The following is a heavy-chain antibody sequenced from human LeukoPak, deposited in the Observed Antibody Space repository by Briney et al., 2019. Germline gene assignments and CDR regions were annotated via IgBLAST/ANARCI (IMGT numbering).Heavy chain of an antibody. J-gene: IGHJ6*04. V-gene: IGHV1-8*03. CDR3: ARGLVVPAARAMEV. CDR1: GYTFTSYD. D-gene: IGHD2-2*01. Sequence: ASVKISCKASGYTFTSYDINWVRQATGQGLEWMGWMNPNSGNTGYAQKFQGSVTITRNTSISTAYMELSSLRSEDTAVYYCARGLVVPAARAMEVWGKGTTVTVSS. CDR2: MNPNSGNT.